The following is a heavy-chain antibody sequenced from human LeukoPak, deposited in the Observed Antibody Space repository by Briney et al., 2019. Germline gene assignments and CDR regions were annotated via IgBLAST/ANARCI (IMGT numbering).Heavy chain of an antibody. J-gene: IGHJ4*02. V-gene: IGHV1-69*04. CDR1: GGTFSSYA. CDR2: IIPILGIA. CDR3: ASAVAGTGFYDY. D-gene: IGHD6-19*01. Sequence: SVKVSCKASGGTFSSYAISWVRQAPGQGLEWMGRIIPILGIANYAQKFQGRVTITADKSTSTAYMELSSLRSEDTAVYYCASAVAGTGFYDYWGQGTLVTVSS.